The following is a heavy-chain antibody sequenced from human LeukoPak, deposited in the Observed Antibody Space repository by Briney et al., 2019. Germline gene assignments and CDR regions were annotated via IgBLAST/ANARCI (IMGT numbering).Heavy chain of an antibody. CDR1: GFTFSSYG. Sequence: GGSLRLSCAASGFTFSSYGKHWVRQAPGKGLEWVAVIWYDGSNKYYADSVKGRFTISRDNSKNTLYLQMNSLRAEDTAVYYCARDPVYYYGSGSYFDYWGQGTLVTVSS. J-gene: IGHJ4*02. V-gene: IGHV3-33*01. CDR3: ARDPVYYYGSGSYFDY. CDR2: IWYDGSNK. D-gene: IGHD3-10*01.